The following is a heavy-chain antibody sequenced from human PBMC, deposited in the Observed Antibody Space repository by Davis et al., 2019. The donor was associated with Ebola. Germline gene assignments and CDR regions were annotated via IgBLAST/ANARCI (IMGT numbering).Heavy chain of an antibody. CDR1: GYTFTSYG. CDR3: ARDRYSSGGMDV. V-gene: IGHV1-2*04. J-gene: IGHJ6*02. D-gene: IGHD6-25*01. CDR2: INPNSGGT. Sequence: ASVKVSCKASGYTFTSYGISWVRQAPGQGLEWMGWINPNSGGTNYAQKFQGWVTMTRDTSISTAYMELSRLRSDDTAVYYCARDRYSSGGMDVWGQGTTVTVSS.